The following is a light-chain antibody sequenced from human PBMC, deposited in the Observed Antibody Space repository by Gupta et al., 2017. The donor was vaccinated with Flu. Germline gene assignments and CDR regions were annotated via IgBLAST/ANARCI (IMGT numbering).Light chain of an antibody. J-gene: IGKJ2*01. V-gene: IGKV4-1*01. CDR1: QSLVYSADSKNY. Sequence: NCKTIQSLVYSADSKNYLAWYQQVAGQPPKLLIHWSSTRESGVPNLFSGSWSGTYFTLTISNLHADDVAVYYCHQYCSTPPTFGQGTKLEIK. CDR3: HQYCSTPPT. CDR2: WSS.